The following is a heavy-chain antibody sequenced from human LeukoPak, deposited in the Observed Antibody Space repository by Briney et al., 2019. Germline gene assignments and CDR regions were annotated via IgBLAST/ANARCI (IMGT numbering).Heavy chain of an antibody. CDR2: ISSSGSTI. CDR1: GFTFSSYE. Sequence: GGSLRLSCAASGFTFSSYEMNWVRQAPGKGLEWVSYISSSGSTIYHADSVKGRFTISRDNAKNSLYLQMNSLRAEDTAVYYCAKERYDSSGYSHYWGQGTLVTVSS. J-gene: IGHJ4*02. D-gene: IGHD3-22*01. CDR3: AKERYDSSGYSHY. V-gene: IGHV3-48*03.